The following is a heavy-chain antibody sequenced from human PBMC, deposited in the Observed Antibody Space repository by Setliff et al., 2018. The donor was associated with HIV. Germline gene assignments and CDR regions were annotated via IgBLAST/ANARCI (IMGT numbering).Heavy chain of an antibody. J-gene: IGHJ4*02. CDR2: ISYSRNYI. D-gene: IGHD3-3*01. CDR3: ARDRASFGYYERLDY. V-gene: IGHV3-21*01. CDR1: GFSFSSYG. Sequence: GGSLRLSCAASGFSFSSYGMHWVRQAPGKGLEWVASISYSRNYIYYADSVKGRFTISRDNAQNSVYLQMNSLRAEDTAVYYCARDRASFGYYERLDYWGRGTLVTVSS.